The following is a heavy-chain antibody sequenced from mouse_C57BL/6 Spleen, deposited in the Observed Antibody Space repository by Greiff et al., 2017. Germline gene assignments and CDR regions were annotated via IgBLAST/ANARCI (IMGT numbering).Heavy chain of an antibody. CDR1: GYTFTSYW. V-gene: IGHV1-5*01. CDR3: TRLGNYEDAMDY. CDR2: IYPGNSDT. Sequence: EVQLQQSGTVLARPGASVTMSCKTSGYTFTSYWMHWVKQRPGKGLEWRGAIYPGNSDTSYNQKFKGKAKLTAVTSASTAYMERSSLTNEDSAVYYCTRLGNYEDAMDYWGQGTAVTVSS. J-gene: IGHJ4*01. D-gene: IGHD1-1*01.